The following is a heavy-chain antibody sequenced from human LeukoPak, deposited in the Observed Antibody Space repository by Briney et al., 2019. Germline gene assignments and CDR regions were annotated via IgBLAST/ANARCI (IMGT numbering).Heavy chain of an antibody. CDR1: GYTFASYG. CDR2: IATYYGNT. CDR3: ARAITVGAPLGGY. D-gene: IGHD6-19*01. J-gene: IGHJ4*02. Sequence: ASVKVSCKASGYTFASYGISWVRQAPGQGLEWMGWIATYYGNTNYAQKFQGRVTMTTDTSTSTAYMELRSLRSDDTAVYYCARAITVGAPLGGYWGQGTLVTVSS. V-gene: IGHV1-18*01.